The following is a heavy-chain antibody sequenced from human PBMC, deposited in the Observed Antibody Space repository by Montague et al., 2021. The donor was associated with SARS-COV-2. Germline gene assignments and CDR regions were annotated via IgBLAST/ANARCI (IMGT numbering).Heavy chain of an antibody. J-gene: IGHJ6*03. CDR3: ARVKQQLVVYYYYYMDV. CDR2: ISSSGGTI. CDR1: GFTFSDYY. D-gene: IGHD6-13*01. V-gene: IGHV3-11*01. Sequence: SLRLSCAASGFTFSDYYMSWIRQAPGKGLEWVSYISSSGGTIYYADSVKGRFTISRDNAKNSPYLQMNSLRAEDTAVYYCARVKQQLVVYYYYYMDVWGKGTTVTVSS.